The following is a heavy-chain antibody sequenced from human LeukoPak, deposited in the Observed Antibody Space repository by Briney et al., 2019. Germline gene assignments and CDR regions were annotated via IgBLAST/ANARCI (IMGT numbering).Heavy chain of an antibody. CDR1: EYTFTEYA. CDR2: INAGNGNT. Sequence: ASVKVSCQASEYTFTEYAVNWVRQAPGQRLEWMGWINAGNGNTKYAQKFQGRHTITRDTSASTAYMELSSLTFEDTAVYYCTRGRWSATTASYYLDFWGQGTLVTVSS. CDR3: TRGRWSATTASYYLDF. D-gene: IGHD2-15*01. V-gene: IGHV1-3*01. J-gene: IGHJ4*02.